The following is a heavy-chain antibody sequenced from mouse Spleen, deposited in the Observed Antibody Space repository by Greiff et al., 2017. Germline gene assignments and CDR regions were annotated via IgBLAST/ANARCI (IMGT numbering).Heavy chain of an antibody. V-gene: IGHV5-9-1*02. CDR2: ISSGGDYI. Sequence: EVQGVESGEGLVKPGGSLKLSCAASGFTFSSYAMSWVRQTPEKRLEWVAYISSGGDYIYYADTVKGRFTISRDNARNTLYLQMSSLKSEDTAMYYCTRVDYSSYFDYWGQGTTLTVSS. D-gene: IGHD2-5*01. CDR1: GFTFSSYA. J-gene: IGHJ2*01. CDR3: TRVDYSSYFDY.